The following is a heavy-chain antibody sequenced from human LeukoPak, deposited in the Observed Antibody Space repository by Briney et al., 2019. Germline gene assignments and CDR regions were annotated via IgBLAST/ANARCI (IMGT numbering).Heavy chain of an antibody. D-gene: IGHD3-10*01. V-gene: IGHV3-23*01. CDR3: AKGRATYYYGSGSLFDY. J-gene: IGHJ4*02. CDR2: ISGSGGST. CDR1: GFTFSSYA. Sequence: GGSLRLSCAASGFTFSSYAMSWVRQAPGKGLEWVSAISGSGGSTYYADSVKGRFTISRDNSKNTLYLQMNSLRAEDTAVYYCAKGRATYYYGSGSLFDYWGQGTPVTVSS.